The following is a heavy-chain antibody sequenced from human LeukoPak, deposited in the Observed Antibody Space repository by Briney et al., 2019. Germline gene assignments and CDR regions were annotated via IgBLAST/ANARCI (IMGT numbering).Heavy chain of an antibody. Sequence: SVKVSCKASGYTFTSYYMHWVRQAPGQGLEWMGRIIPILGIANYAQKFQGRVTITADKSTSTAYMELSSLRSEDTAVYYCAREETDYSNYGMHWGQGTLVTVSS. D-gene: IGHD4-4*01. CDR3: AREETDYSNYGMH. V-gene: IGHV1-69*04. J-gene: IGHJ4*02. CDR1: GYTFTSYY. CDR2: IIPILGIA.